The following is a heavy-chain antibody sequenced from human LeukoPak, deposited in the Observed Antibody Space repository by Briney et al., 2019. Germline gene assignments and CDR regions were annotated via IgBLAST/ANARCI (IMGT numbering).Heavy chain of an antibody. Sequence: ASVKVSRKASGYTFTSYDINWVRQATGQGLAWMGWMNPNSGNTGYAQKFQGRVTMTRNTSISTAYMELSSLRSEDTAVYYCARDPYYYGSGSYGIWGQGTMVTVSS. V-gene: IGHV1-8*01. CDR2: MNPNSGNT. CDR1: GYTFTSYD. D-gene: IGHD3-10*01. CDR3: ARDPYYYGSGSYGI. J-gene: IGHJ3*02.